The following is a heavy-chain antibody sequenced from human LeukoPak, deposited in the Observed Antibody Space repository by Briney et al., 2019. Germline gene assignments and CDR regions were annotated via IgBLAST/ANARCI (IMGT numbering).Heavy chain of an antibody. CDR2: ISSGGNTQ. J-gene: IGHJ4*02. CDR3: ARDIVNGPFVISLES. CDR1: GFSLSTYE. Sequence: GGSLRLSCAASGFSLSTYEMNWIRQVPGKGLEWVSHISSGGNTQYYADSVRGRFTMYRDNAKNSLYLQMNSLRTEDTAVYYCARDIVNGPFVISLESWGQGALVSVSS. D-gene: IGHD2-21*01. V-gene: IGHV3-48*03.